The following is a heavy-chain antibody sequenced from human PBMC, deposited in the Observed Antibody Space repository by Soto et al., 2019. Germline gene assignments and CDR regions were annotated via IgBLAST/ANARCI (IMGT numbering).Heavy chain of an antibody. CDR1: GFTFSTYA. D-gene: IGHD5-12*01. V-gene: IGHV3-23*01. CDR2: ISGSGDST. Sequence: GGSLRLSCAASGFTFSTYAMIWARQAPGKGLEWVSAISGSGDSTYYADSVKGRFTISRDNSKNTLYLQMSSLRAEDTAIYYCAKDSFINLRGYDSYWGQGTLVTVSS. CDR3: AKDSFINLRGYDSY. J-gene: IGHJ4*02.